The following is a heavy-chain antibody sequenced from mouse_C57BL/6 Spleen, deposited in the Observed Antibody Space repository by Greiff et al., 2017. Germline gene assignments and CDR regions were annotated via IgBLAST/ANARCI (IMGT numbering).Heavy chain of an antibody. Sequence: EVQLQQSGPELVKPGASVKIPCKASGYTFTDYNMDWVKQSHGKSLEWIGDINPNNGCTIYNQKFKGKATLTVDKSSSTADMELRSLTSEDTAVYYCARSLYDCYCTSAMDYWGQGTSVTVSS. D-gene: IGHD2-3*01. J-gene: IGHJ4*01. CDR1: GYTFTDYN. V-gene: IGHV1-18*01. CDR3: ARSLYDCYCTSAMDY. CDR2: INPNNGCT.